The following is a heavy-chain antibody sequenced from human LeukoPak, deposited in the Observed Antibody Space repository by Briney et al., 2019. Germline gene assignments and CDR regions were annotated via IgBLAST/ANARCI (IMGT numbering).Heavy chain of an antibody. V-gene: IGHV3-21*01. J-gene: IGHJ3*02. CDR2: ISSSSSYI. CDR3: ARDGYYYDSSGYYGAFDI. D-gene: IGHD3-22*01. Sequence: GGSLSLFCAASGFPFSSHSMNWVRQAPGRGLECVSFISSSSSYIYYADSVEGRFTISRDNAKNSLYLQMNSLRAEDTAVYYCARDGYYYDSSGYYGAFDIWGQGTMVTVSS. CDR1: GFPFSSHS.